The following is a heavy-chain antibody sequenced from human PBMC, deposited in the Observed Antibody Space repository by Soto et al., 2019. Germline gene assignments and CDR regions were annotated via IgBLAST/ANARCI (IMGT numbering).Heavy chain of an antibody. D-gene: IGHD2-15*01. Sequence: PGGSLRLSCAASRFTFSSYAMSWVRQAPGKGLEWVAVIWYDGSNKYYADSVKGRFTISRDNSKNTLYLQMNSLRAEDTAVYYCARVPSSSGRAHFDYWGQGTLVTVSS. CDR2: IWYDGSNK. CDR3: ARVPSSSGRAHFDY. J-gene: IGHJ4*02. V-gene: IGHV3-30-3*01. CDR1: RFTFSSYA.